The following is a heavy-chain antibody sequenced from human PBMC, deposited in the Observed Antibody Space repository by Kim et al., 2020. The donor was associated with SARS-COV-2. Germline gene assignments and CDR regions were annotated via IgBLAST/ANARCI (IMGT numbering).Heavy chain of an antibody. Sequence: GGSLRLSCEASGFTFRNAWMSWVRQAPGKGLEWVGLIKSKSDGGTIDYAAPVRGRFIISRDDSKNTLYLQMNSLKTEDTAVYFCATVWGRYDYGMDGWGQGTTVTVSS. V-gene: IGHV3-15*01. J-gene: IGHJ6*01. D-gene: IGHD3-16*01. CDR1: GFTFRNAW. CDR3: ATVWGRYDYGMDG. CDR2: IKSKSDGGTI.